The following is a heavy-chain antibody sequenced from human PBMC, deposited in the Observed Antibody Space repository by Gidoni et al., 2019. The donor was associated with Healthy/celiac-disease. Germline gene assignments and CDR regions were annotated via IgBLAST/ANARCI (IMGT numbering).Heavy chain of an antibody. CDR3: AREGAATLITMIVVDDYYYYYGMDV. CDR1: GFTFSSYW. J-gene: IGHJ6*02. Sequence: EVQLVESGGGLVQPGGSLRLSCAASGFTFSSYWMSWVRQAPGKGLEWVANIKQDGSEKYYVDSVKGRFTISRDNAKNSLYLQMNSLRAEDTAVYYCAREGAATLITMIVVDDYYYYYGMDVWGQGTTVTVSS. D-gene: IGHD3-22*01. CDR2: IKQDGSEK. V-gene: IGHV3-7*05.